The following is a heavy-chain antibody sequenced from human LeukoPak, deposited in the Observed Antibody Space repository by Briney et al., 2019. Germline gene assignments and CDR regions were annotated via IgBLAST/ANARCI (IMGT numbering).Heavy chain of an antibody. V-gene: IGHV1-18*01. J-gene: IGHJ3*02. Sequence: ASVKVSCKASGYTFTTYNINWVRQAPGQGLEWMGWISGYNGNTNYAQKLQGRVTMTTDTSTSTAYMELRSLKSDDTAVYYCASLKNYYDSSGYLVTDAFDIWGQGTMVTVSS. CDR1: GYTFTTYN. CDR2: ISGYNGNT. D-gene: IGHD3-22*01. CDR3: ASLKNYYDSSGYLVTDAFDI.